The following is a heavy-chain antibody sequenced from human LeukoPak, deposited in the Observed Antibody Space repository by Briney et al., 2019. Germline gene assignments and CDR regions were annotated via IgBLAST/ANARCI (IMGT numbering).Heavy chain of an antibody. CDR3: ARDRAVSGSQNY. CDR2: ISTYNGNT. J-gene: IGHJ4*02. CDR1: GYTFTSYG. V-gene: IGHV1-18*01. Sequence: ASVKVSFKASGYTFTSYGIGWVRQAPGQGLEWMGWISTYNGNTNTAQNLQGRVTMTTDTSTTTAYMELRSLTSDDTAVYYCARDRAVSGSQNYWGQGTLVTVSS. D-gene: IGHD1-26*01.